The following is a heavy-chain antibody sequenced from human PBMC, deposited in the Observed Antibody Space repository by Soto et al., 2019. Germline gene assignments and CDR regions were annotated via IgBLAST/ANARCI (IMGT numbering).Heavy chain of an antibody. CDR1: GGSISSSSYY. Sequence: SETLSLTCTVSGGSISSSSYYWGWIRQPPGKGLEWIGSIYYSGSTYYNPSLKSRVTISVDTSKNQFSLKLSSVTAADPAVYYCARRSTSSTYSYYYYMDVWGKGTTVTVSS. V-gene: IGHV4-39*01. D-gene: IGHD2-2*01. CDR3: ARRSTSSTYSYYYYMDV. J-gene: IGHJ6*03. CDR2: IYYSGST.